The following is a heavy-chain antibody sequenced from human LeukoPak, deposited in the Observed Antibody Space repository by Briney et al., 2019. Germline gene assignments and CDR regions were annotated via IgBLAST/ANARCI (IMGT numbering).Heavy chain of an antibody. J-gene: IGHJ4*02. CDR3: ASHRGAWWGYFDY. CDR1: GGSISNYH. V-gene: IGHV4-4*07. Sequence: KPSETLSLTCTVSGGSISNYHWSWIRQPAEKGLEWIGRIYSSGTTNYSPSLKSRVTMSVVTSKNQFSLKLNSVTVADTAVYYCASHRGAWWGYFDYWGQGILVTVSS. CDR2: IYSSGTT. D-gene: IGHD2-8*02.